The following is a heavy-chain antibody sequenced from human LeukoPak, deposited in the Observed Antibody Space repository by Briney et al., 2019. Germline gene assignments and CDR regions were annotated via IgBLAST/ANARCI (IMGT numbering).Heavy chain of an antibody. CDR3: AREAVPAVIKEDYSFAMDV. CDR2: ISSSSSYI. Sequence: GGSLRLSCAASRFTFSIYSMNWVRQAPGKGLEWVSSISSSSSYIYYGDSVKGRFTISRDNAKNSLYLQMNSLRAEDTAVYYCAREAVPAVIKEDYSFAMDVWGQGTTVTVSS. V-gene: IGHV3-21*01. J-gene: IGHJ6*02. CDR1: RFTFSIYS. D-gene: IGHD2-2*02.